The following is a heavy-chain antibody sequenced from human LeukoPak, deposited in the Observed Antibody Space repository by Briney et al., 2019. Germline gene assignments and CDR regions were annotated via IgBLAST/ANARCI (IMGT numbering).Heavy chain of an antibody. CDR3: ARAHSSGLYDYFDS. D-gene: IGHD6-19*01. CDR2: ISYDGSNK. J-gene: IGHJ4*02. V-gene: IGHV3-30-3*01. CDR1: GFTFSHYA. Sequence: GRSLRLSCAASGFTFSHYAMHWVRQAPGEGLEWAAVISYDGSNKNCADSVRGRFTVSRDNSKNTLYLQMNSLRLEDTAVYYCARAHSSGLYDYFDSWGQGTLVTVSS.